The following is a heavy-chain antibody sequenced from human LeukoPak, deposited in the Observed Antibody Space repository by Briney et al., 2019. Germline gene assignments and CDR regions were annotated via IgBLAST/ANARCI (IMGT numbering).Heavy chain of an antibody. CDR1: GFTFSSYS. J-gene: IGHJ6*02. D-gene: IGHD5-18*01. CDR2: ISSSSSYI. CDR3: ARSWLVYYYGMDV. Sequence: GGSLRLSCAASGFTFSSYSMKWAPHAPGRAREGVSSISSSSSYIHYADSVKGRFTISRDNAKNSLYLQMNSLRAEDTAVYYCARSWLVYYYGMDVWGQGTTVTVSS. V-gene: IGHV3-21*01.